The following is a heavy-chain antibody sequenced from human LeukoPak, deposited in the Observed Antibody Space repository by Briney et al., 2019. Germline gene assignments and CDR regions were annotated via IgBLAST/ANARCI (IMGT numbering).Heavy chain of an antibody. J-gene: IGHJ3*02. V-gene: IGHV4-59*11. D-gene: IGHD3-3*01. Sequence: SETLSLTCTVSGGSISSHYWSWIRQPPGKGLEWIGYIYYSGSTNYNPSLKSRVTISVDTSKNQFSLKLSSVTAADTAVYYCAREPGFWSGADAFDIWGQGIMVTVSS. CDR2: IYYSGST. CDR3: AREPGFWSGADAFDI. CDR1: GGSISSHY.